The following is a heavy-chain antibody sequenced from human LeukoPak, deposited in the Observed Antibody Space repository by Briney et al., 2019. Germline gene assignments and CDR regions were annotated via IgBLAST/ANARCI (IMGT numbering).Heavy chain of an antibody. D-gene: IGHD3-16*01. J-gene: IGHJ6*03. V-gene: IGHV4-38-2*02. CDR1: GYSISSGYY. CDR2: IYHSGST. Sequence: SETLSLTCTVSGYSISSGYYWGWIRQPPGKGLEWIGSIYHSGSTYYNPSLKSRVTISVDTSKNQFSLKLSSVTAADTAVYSCARMGEFHTGHYYYYMDVWGKGTTVTVSS. CDR3: ARMGEFHTGHYYYYMDV.